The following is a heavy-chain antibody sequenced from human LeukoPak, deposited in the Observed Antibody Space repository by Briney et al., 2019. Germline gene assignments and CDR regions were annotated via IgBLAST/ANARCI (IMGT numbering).Heavy chain of an antibody. J-gene: IGHJ3*02. Sequence: GGSLRLSCAASGFTFSSYSMNWVRQAPGKGLEWVSSISSSSSYIYYADSVKGRFTISRDNAKNSLYLQMNSLRAEDTAVYYCARRGVWEWLSRKDAFDIWGQGTMVTVSS. CDR3: ARRGVWEWLSRKDAFDI. V-gene: IGHV3-21*01. D-gene: IGHD3-3*01. CDR2: ISSSSSYI. CDR1: GFTFSSYS.